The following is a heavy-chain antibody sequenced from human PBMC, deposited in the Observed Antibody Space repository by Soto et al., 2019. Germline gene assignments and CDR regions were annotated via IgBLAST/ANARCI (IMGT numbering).Heavy chain of an antibody. Sequence: QVQLVQSGAEVKKPGSSVKVSCKASGGTFSSYAISWVRQAPGQGLEWMGGIIPIFGTANYAQKFQGRVTITADESTSTAYMELSSLRSEDTAVYYWARGQKTYYYGSGSPPMDYWGQGTLVTVSS. CDR1: GGTFSSYA. D-gene: IGHD3-10*01. CDR3: ARGQKTYYYGSGSPPMDY. V-gene: IGHV1-69*01. CDR2: IIPIFGTA. J-gene: IGHJ4*02.